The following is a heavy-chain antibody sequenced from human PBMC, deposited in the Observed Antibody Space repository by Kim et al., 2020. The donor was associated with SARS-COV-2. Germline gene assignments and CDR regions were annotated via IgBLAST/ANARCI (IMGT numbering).Heavy chain of an antibody. Sequence: SETLSLTCTVSGGSISSGGYYWSWIRQHPGKGLEWIGYIYYSGSTYYNPSLKSRVTISVDTSKNQFSLKLSSVTAADTAVYYCARVRRQLRYFDSYAFDIWGQGTMATVSS. D-gene: IGHD3-9*01. V-gene: IGHV4-31*03. CDR2: IYYSGST. CDR1: GGSISSGGYY. J-gene: IGHJ3*02. CDR3: ARVRRQLRYFDSYAFDI.